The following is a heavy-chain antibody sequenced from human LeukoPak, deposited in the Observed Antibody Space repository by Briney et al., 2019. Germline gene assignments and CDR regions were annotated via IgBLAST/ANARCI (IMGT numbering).Heavy chain of an antibody. J-gene: IGHJ4*02. D-gene: IGHD2-15*01. CDR2: ISYDGSSK. CDR3: AKDSGYCSV. CDR1: GFTFSSYG. V-gene: IGHV3-30*18. Sequence: GGSLRLSCAASGFTFSSYGMHWVRQAPGKGLEWVAVISYDGSSKYYADSVKGRFTISRDNSKNTLYLQMNSLRAEDTAVYYCAKDSGYCSVWGQGTLVTVSS.